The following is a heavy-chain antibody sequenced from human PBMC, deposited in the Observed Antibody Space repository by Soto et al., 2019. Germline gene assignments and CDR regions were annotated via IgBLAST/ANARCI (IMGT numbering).Heavy chain of an antibody. CDR2: MSYDGSNE. CDR1: GFTFSNFG. CDR3: AKGRHGSSYSAADY. J-gene: IGHJ4*02. Sequence: VHLVESGGGVVQPGRSLRLSCAASGFTFSNFGMHWVRQAPGKGLEWVAVMSYDGSNEYYGDSVKGRFTISRDSSKNTLLLQMNSLRAEDTAVYYCAKGRHGSSYSAADYWGQGTLVTVSS. V-gene: IGHV3-30*18. D-gene: IGHD6-6*01.